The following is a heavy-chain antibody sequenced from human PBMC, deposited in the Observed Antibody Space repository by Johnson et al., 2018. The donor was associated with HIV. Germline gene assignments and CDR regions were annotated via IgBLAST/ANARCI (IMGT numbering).Heavy chain of an antibody. CDR1: GFTFNSYG. V-gene: IGHV3-9*01. D-gene: IGHD3-16*01. CDR3: AQESGGVAGRKYAFDM. J-gene: IGHJ3*02. CDR2: ISWNSGSI. Sequence: VQLVESGGGVVQPGRSLRLSCAASGFTFNSYGLHWVRQTPGNGLEWVSGISWNSGSIGYADAVKGLIIISRDNAKNSLHMQMNSMRAEDTALYYCAQESGGVAGRKYAFDMWGQGTMVSVSS.